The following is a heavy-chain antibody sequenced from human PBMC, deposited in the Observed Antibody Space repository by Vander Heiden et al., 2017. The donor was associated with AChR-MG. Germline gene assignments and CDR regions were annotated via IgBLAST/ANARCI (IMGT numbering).Heavy chain of an antibody. D-gene: IGHD6-13*01. V-gene: IGHV3-23*01. J-gene: IGHJ3*01. Sequence: EVQLLESGGGLGQPGGSLRLSCAASGFIFNTYALTWVRQAPGKGLQWVSAISGSGGTTYQSDAVRGRFTISRDNSRNTLYLQMKSLKAEDTAIYYCAKIPVGNKNDAFDVWGQGTMVTVSS. CDR3: AKIPVGNKNDAFDV. CDR2: ISGSGGTT. CDR1: GFIFNTYA.